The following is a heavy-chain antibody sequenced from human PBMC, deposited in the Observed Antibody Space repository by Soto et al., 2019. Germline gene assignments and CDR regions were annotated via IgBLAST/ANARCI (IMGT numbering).Heavy chain of an antibody. D-gene: IGHD3-3*02. CDR1: GGSVGSGSYY. J-gene: IGHJ6*03. CDR3: ARDSVLAYY. V-gene: IGHV4-61*03. CDR2: IYYSGNT. Sequence: PSETLSLTCTVSGGSVGSGSYYWSWIRQHLGKGLEWIGYIYYSGNTDYNPSLRGRATISVDKAKNHFSMQLTSVTSADTAIYYCARDSVLAYY.